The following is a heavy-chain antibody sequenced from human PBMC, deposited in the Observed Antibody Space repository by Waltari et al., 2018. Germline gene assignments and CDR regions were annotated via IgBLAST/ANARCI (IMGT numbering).Heavy chain of an antibody. CDR2: ISFDGSIK. CDR3: TRGGVDSAMLPDY. D-gene: IGHD5-18*01. J-gene: IGHJ4*02. CDR1: GFTFSRFA. Sequence: QVQLVESGGGVVHPGRSLRLSCAASGFTFSRFAMQWVRQAPGKGLEWVAVISFDGSIKNYADSVKGRFTIARDSSKKLLYLEMNSLGPEDMAVYYCTRGGVDSAMLPDYWGLGTLVTVSS. V-gene: IGHV3-30-3*01.